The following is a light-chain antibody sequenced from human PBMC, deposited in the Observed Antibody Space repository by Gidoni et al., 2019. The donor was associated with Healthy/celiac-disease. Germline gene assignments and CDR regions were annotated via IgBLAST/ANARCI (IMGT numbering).Light chain of an antibody. V-gene: IGLV3-21*03. J-gene: IGLJ2*01. CDR1: NIGSKS. CDR3: QVWDSSSDLVV. CDR2: DDS. Sequence: SSVLTPPPSVSVAPGKTARLTCGGNNIGSKSVHWYQQKPGQAPVLVVYDDSDRPSGIPERFSGSNSGNTATLTISRVEAGDEADYYCQVWDSSSDLVVFGGGTKLTVL.